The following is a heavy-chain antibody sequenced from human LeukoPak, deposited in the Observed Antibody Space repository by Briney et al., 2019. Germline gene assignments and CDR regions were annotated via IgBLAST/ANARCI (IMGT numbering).Heavy chain of an antibody. CDR2: IYHSGST. J-gene: IGHJ4*02. CDR3: ARVGYYGSGTRIY. Sequence: SETLSLTCTVSGGSISSSSYYWGWIRQPPGKGLEWIGSIYHSGSTYYNPSLKSRVTISVDTSKNQFSLKLSSVTAADTAVYYCARVGYYGSGTRIYWGQGTLVTVSS. CDR1: GGSISSSSYY. V-gene: IGHV4-39*07. D-gene: IGHD3-10*01.